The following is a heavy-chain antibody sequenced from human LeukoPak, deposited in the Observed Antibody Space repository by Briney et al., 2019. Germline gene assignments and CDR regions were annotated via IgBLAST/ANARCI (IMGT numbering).Heavy chain of an antibody. Sequence: GGSLRLSCAASGFTFSTCGMSWVRQAPGKGLEWVSAIRGSGDNTYYADSVKGRFTISRDNAKNSLYLQMNSLRAEDTAVYYCAELGITMIGGVWGKGTTVTISS. CDR2: IRGSGDNT. D-gene: IGHD3-10*02. J-gene: IGHJ6*04. CDR1: GFTFSTCG. CDR3: AELGITMIGGV. V-gene: IGHV3-23*01.